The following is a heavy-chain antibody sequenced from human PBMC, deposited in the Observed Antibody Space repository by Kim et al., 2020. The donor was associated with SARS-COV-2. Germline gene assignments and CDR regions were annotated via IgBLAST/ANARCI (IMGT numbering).Heavy chain of an antibody. CDR1: GGSISSGGYY. CDR3: ARGGILTDHGRFDP. CDR2: IYYSGST. Sequence: SETLSLTCTVSGGSISSGGYYWSWIRQHPGKGLEWIGYIYYSGSTYYNPSLKSRVTISVDTSKNQFSLKLSSVTAADTAVYYCARGGILTDHGRFDPWGQGTLVTVSS. V-gene: IGHV4-31*03. D-gene: IGHD3-9*01. J-gene: IGHJ5*02.